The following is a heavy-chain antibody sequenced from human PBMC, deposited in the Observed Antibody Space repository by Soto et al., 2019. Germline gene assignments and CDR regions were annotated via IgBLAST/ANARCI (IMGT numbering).Heavy chain of an antibody. D-gene: IGHD3-10*01. CDR3: ARQNYHGSGNYYGMDV. Sequence: VKVACKASVDTFSSYAISWVRQAPGQGLEWMGGIIPIFGTANYAQKFQGRVTITADESTSTAYMELSSLRSEDTAMYYCARQNYHGSGNYYGMDVWGQGTTVTVSS. J-gene: IGHJ6*02. CDR1: VDTFSSYA. CDR2: IIPIFGTA. V-gene: IGHV1-69*13.